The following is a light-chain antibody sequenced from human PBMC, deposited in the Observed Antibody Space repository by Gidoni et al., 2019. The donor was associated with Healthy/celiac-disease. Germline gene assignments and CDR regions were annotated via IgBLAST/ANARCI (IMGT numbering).Light chain of an antibody. CDR2: YVS. Sequence: LTQPASVSGSPGQSITISCTGTSSDVGGYNYVSWYQQHPGKAPKLMIYYVSNRPSGVSNRFSGSKSGNTASLTISGLQAEDEADYYCSSYTSSSTLVFGTGTKVTVL. J-gene: IGLJ1*01. V-gene: IGLV2-14*01. CDR1: SSDVGGYNY. CDR3: SSYTSSSTLV.